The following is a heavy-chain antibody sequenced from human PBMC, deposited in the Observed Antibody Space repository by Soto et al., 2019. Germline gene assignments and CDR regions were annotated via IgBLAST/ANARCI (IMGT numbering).Heavy chain of an antibody. D-gene: IGHD6-6*01. CDR3: ARGRGRIAARPGGVTRYYGMDV. CDR1: GGSFSGYY. CDR2: INHSGST. Sequence: SETLSLTSAVYGGSFSGYYRIRIRQPPGQGLEWIGEINHSGSTNYNPSLKSRVTISVDTSKNQFSLKLSSVTAADTAVYYCARGRGRIAARPGGVTRYYGMDVWGQGTTVT. J-gene: IGHJ6*02. V-gene: IGHV4-34*01.